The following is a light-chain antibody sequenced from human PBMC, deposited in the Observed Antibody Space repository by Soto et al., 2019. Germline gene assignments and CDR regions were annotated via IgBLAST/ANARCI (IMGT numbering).Light chain of an antibody. J-gene: IGKJ1*01. V-gene: IGKV4-1*01. Sequence: DIVMTESPDSVAVSLGERATINCNSSQVVLYSSNNKNYLAWYQQKPGQPPKLLIYWASTRESGVPDRLSGSGSAKDFTLKISSLQAEDVAVYYCQQYYSNQTFGQGTE. CDR1: QVVLYSSNNKNY. CDR2: WAS. CDR3: QQYYSNQT.